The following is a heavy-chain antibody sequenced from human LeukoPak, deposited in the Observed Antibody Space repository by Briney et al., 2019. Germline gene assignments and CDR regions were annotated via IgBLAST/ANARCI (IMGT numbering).Heavy chain of an antibody. CDR3: ATEGSYYDFWSGHDAFDI. Sequence: ASVKVSCKVSGYTLTELSMHWVRQAPGKGLEWMGGFDPEDGETIYALKFQGRVTMTEDTSTDTAYMELSSLRSEDTAVYYCATEGSYYDFWSGHDAFDIWGQGTMVTVSS. V-gene: IGHV1-24*01. J-gene: IGHJ3*02. D-gene: IGHD3-3*01. CDR2: FDPEDGET. CDR1: GYTLTELS.